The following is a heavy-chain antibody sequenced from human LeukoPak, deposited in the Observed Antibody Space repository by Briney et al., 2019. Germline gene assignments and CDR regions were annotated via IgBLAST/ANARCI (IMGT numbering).Heavy chain of an antibody. CDR1: GFTFSSYS. V-gene: IGHV3-21*01. Sequence: GGSLRLSCAASGFTFSSYSMNWVRQAPGKGLEWVSSSSSSSSYIYYADSVKGRFTISRDNAKNSLYLQMNSLRAEDTAVYYCARDTWGARYSSGWYSDYWGQGTLVTVSS. CDR2: SSSSSSYI. D-gene: IGHD6-19*01. J-gene: IGHJ4*02. CDR3: ARDTWGARYSSGWYSDY.